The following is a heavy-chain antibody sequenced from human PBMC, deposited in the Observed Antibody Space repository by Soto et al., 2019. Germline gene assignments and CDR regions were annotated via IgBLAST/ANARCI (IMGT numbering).Heavy chain of an antibody. D-gene: IGHD6-19*01. CDR3: ASETYSSGWTPTFDY. CDR1: GFTFSSYA. V-gene: IGHV3-30-3*01. Sequence: QVQLVESGGGVVQPGRSLRLSCAASGFTFSSYAMHWVRQAPGKGLEWVAVISYDGSNKYYADSVKGRFTISRDNSNNTLYLQMNSLRAEDTAVYSCASETYSSGWTPTFDYWGQGTLVTVSS. CDR2: ISYDGSNK. J-gene: IGHJ4*02.